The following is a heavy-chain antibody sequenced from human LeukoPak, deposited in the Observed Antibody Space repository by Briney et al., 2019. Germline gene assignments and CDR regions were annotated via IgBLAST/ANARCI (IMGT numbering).Heavy chain of an antibody. CDR2: MNPNSGNT. D-gene: IGHD3-22*01. Sequence: ASVTVSCKASGYTFTSYDINWVRQAPGQGVEWMGWMNPNSGNTGYAQKFQGRVTLTRNTSISTAYMELSSLRSEDTAVYYCARGQGWSSGTRGYYYYMDVWGKGTTVTVSS. J-gene: IGHJ6*03. V-gene: IGHV1-8*01. CDR3: ARGQGWSSGTRGYYYYMDV. CDR1: GYTFTSYD.